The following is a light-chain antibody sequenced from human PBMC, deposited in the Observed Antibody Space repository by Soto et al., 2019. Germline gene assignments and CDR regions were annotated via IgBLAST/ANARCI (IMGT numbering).Light chain of an antibody. J-gene: IGLJ3*02. V-gene: IGLV4-69*01. CDR2: VNSDGSH. Sequence: QAVVTQSPSASASLGASVKLTCTLSSGHSSYAIAWHQQQPEKGPRYLMKVNSDGSHSKGDGIPDRFSGSSSGAERYLTISSLQSEDEADYYCLTWGTGIWVFGGGTKLTVL. CDR1: SGHSSYA. CDR3: LTWGTGIWV.